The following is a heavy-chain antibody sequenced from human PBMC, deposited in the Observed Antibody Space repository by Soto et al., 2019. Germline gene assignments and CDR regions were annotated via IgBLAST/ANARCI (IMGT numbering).Heavy chain of an antibody. CDR3: ARHKAFYYDSSGA. CDR1: GYSFTSYW. V-gene: IGHV5-10-1*01. CDR2: IDPSDSYA. J-gene: IGHJ5*02. D-gene: IGHD3-22*01. Sequence: ESLKISCKGSGYSFTSYWISWVRQMPAKGLEWMGRIDPSDSYANYSPSFQGHVTLSADKSISTAYLQWSSLRASDTAMYYCARHKAFYYDSSGAWGQGTLVTVSS.